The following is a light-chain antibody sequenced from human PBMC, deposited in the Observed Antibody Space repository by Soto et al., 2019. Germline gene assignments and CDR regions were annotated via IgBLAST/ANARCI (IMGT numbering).Light chain of an antibody. CDR3: CSYAGSNNVV. CDR2: VVS. J-gene: IGLJ2*01. V-gene: IGLV2-8*01. CDR1: SSDVGGYNY. Sequence: QSALTQPPSASGSPGQSVTISCTGTSSDVGGYNYVSWYQQYPGKAPTLMIYVVSERPSGVPDRFSGSKSGNTASLTVSGLQAEDEADYYCCSYAGSNNVVFGGGTKLTVL.